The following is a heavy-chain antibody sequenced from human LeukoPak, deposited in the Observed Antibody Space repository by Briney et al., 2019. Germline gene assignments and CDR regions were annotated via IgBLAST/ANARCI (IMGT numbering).Heavy chain of an antibody. CDR3: AGLRDMWGCDH. CDR1: GASVSSHY. CDR2: IYHSGTT. D-gene: IGHD2-15*01. V-gene: IGHV4-59*08. J-gene: IGHJ4*02. Sequence: SETLSLTCAVSGASVSSHYWSWIRQSPGKGLEWIGHIYHSGTTKYNPSFKSRVTISVDTPKSQFSLKLSSVTAADTAVYYCAGLRDMWGCDHWGQGTLVTVSS.